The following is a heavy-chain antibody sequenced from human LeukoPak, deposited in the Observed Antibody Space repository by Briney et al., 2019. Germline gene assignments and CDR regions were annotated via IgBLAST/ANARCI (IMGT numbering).Heavy chain of an antibody. V-gene: IGHV1-69*13. D-gene: IGHD6-6*01. CDR2: IIPIFGTA. CDR1: GGTFSSYA. J-gene: IGHJ4*02. Sequence: SVKVSCKASGGTFSSYAISWVRQAPGQGLGWMGGIIPIFGTANYAQKFQGRVTITADESTSTAYMELSSLRSEDTAVYYCARGEGKQLVQEDSWGQGTLVTVSS. CDR3: ARGEGKQLVQEDS.